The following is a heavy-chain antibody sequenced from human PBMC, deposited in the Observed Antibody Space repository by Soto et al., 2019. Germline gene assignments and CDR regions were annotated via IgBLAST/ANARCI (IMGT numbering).Heavy chain of an antibody. D-gene: IGHD6-19*01. Sequence: GGSLRLSCAASGFTFSSYAMSWVRQAPGKGLEWVSAISGSGGSTYYADSVKGRFTISRDNSKNTLYLQMNSLRAEDTAVYYCAKDRGVELAVADFAFDIWGQGTMVTVSS. CDR3: AKDRGVELAVADFAFDI. J-gene: IGHJ3*02. V-gene: IGHV3-23*01. CDR2: ISGSGGST. CDR1: GFTFSSYA.